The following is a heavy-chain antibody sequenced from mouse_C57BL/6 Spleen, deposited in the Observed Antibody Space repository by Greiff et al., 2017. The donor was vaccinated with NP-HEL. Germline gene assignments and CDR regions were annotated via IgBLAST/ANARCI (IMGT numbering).Heavy chain of an antibody. CDR1: GYTFTSYW. J-gene: IGHJ2*01. V-gene: IGHV1-64*01. CDR3: AREGVITTIVPRFYFDD. Sequence: QVQLQQPGAELVKPGASVKLSCTASGYTFTSYWMHWVKQRPGQGLEWIGMIHPNSGSTNYTEKLKSKDTLTVDKSSSTAYMQLRSLTSEDSAVYYCAREGVITTIVPRFYFDDWGQGTTLTVSS. CDR2: IHPNSGST. D-gene: IGHD1-1*01.